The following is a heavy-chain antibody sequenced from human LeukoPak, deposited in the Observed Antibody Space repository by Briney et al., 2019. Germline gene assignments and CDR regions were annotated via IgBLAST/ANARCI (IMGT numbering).Heavy chain of an antibody. CDR2: IGTAGDT. V-gene: IGHV3-13*01. CDR3: ARTKYSSGWYDY. Sequence: GGSLRLSCAASGFTFSSYDMHWVRQATGNGLEWVSAIGTAGDTYYPGSVKGRFTISRENAKNSLYLQMNSLRAGGTAVYYCARTKYSSGWYDYWGQGTLVTVSS. J-gene: IGHJ4*02. CDR1: GFTFSSYD. D-gene: IGHD6-19*01.